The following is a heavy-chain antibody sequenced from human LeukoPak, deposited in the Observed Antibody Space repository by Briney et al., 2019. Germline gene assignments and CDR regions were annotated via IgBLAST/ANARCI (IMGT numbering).Heavy chain of an antibody. J-gene: IGHJ6*03. CDR1: GFTFSNAW. CDR2: IKSKTDGGTT. Sequence: GGSLRLSCAASGFTFSNAWMSWVRQAPGKGLEWVGRIKSKTDGGTTDYAAPVKGRFTISRDDSKNTLYLQMNSLKTEDTAVYYCTTLSIGYYYYYYMDVWSKGTTVTISS. V-gene: IGHV3-15*01. CDR3: TTLSIGYYYYYYMDV. D-gene: IGHD2-15*01.